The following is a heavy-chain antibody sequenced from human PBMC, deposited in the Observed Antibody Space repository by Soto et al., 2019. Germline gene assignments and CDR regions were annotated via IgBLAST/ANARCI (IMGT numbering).Heavy chain of an antibody. CDR3: ATGGWYCRGGSCHFDY. D-gene: IGHD2-15*01. CDR1: GFTFSDDA. Sequence: EVQLLESGGGLVQPGESLRLSCAASGFTFSDDAMSWVRQAPGKGLEWVSGINDNGDTTHYADSVKGPFTISRDNTRNTIDLQMRILRGEDTAVYYCATGGWYCRGGSCHFDYWGQGTLVTVSS. V-gene: IGHV3-23*01. J-gene: IGHJ4*02. CDR2: INDNGDTT.